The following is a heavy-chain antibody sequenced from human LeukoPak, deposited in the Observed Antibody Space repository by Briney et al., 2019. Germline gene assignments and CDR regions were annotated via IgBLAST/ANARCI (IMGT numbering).Heavy chain of an antibody. CDR2: IYFSGST. CDR1: GGSVNSGGYC. D-gene: IGHD3-22*01. CDR3: ARQPPGSGYQYRYYFDY. V-gene: IGHV4-31*03. Sequence: SETLSLTCTVSGGSVNSGGYCWGWIRQYPGRGLEWIGYIYFSGSTFYKPCFESRVLMSVDTSKNRFSLRLSSVTAADTAIYYCARQPPGSGYQYRYYFDYWGQGTLVTVSS. J-gene: IGHJ4*02.